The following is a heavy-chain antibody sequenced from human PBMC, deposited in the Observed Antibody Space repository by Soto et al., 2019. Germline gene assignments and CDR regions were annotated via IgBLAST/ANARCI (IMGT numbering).Heavy chain of an antibody. CDR2: IYYSGST. CDR1: GGSISSYY. J-gene: IGHJ6*02. D-gene: IGHD1-1*01. V-gene: IGHV4-59*01. CDR3: ARLEPYYYYVMDG. Sequence: SETLSLTCTVSGGSISSYYWSWIRQPPGKGLEWIGYIYYSGSTNYNPSLKSRVTISVDTSKNQFSLKLSSVTAADTAVYYCARLEPYYYYVMDGWGQGTTVTVSS.